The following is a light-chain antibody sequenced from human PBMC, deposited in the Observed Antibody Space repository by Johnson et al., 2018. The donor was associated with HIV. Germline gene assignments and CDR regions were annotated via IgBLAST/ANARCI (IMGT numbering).Light chain of an antibody. V-gene: IGLV1-51*02. Sequence: QSVLTQPPSVSAAPGQKVTISCSGSSSTIGNNYVSWYQVVPGTAPKLLIYKNNERPSGIPDRFSGSKSGTSATLGITGLQTGAEADYYCETWDTSLSAGGVFGTGTKVTVL. CDR3: ETWDTSLSAGGV. J-gene: IGLJ1*01. CDR1: SSTIGNNY. CDR2: KNN.